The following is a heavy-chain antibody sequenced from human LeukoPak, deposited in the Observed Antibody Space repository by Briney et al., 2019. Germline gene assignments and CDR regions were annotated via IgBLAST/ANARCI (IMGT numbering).Heavy chain of an antibody. J-gene: IGHJ4*02. CDR1: GFTLSTNA. V-gene: IGHV3-23*01. CDR2: ISGSGAST. Sequence: PGGSLRLSCLTSGFTLSTNAMSWVRQAPGKGLEWISGISGSGASTYYADSVKGRFTISRDDSGNTLYLQMNSLRGDDTAVYNCAKDVGKWESLHFFDYWGQGTLVTVSS. D-gene: IGHD1-26*01. CDR3: AKDVGKWESLHFFDY.